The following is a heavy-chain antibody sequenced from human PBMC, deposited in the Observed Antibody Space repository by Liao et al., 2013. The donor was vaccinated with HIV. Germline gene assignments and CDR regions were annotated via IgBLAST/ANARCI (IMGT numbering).Heavy chain of an antibody. J-gene: IGHJ4*01. Sequence: QVQLQESGPGLVKPSETLSLSCTVSGGSINSYDWSWIRQPAGKGLEWIGRIYSGGSTNYSPSLESRVTMSLDTSKKHFSLNLTSVTAADTAVYYCARVRSTLHFDYWGQEPRSPS. D-gene: IGHD3-16*01. CDR1: GGSINSYD. V-gene: IGHV4-4*07. CDR2: IYSGGST. CDR3: ARVRSTLHFDY.